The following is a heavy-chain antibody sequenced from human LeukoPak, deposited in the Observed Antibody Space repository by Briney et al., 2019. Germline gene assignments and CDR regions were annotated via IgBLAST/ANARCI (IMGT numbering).Heavy chain of an antibody. Sequence: GGSLRLSCAASGFTFSSYWMHWVRQAPGKGLVWVSRIYSDGSSTNYADSVKGRFTISRDNAKNTLYLQMNSLRAEETAVYYCARGEYCSGGSCYSAAFDIWGQGTMVTVSS. J-gene: IGHJ3*02. CDR3: ARGEYCSGGSCYSAAFDI. D-gene: IGHD2-15*01. CDR1: GFTFSSYW. V-gene: IGHV3-74*01. CDR2: IYSDGSST.